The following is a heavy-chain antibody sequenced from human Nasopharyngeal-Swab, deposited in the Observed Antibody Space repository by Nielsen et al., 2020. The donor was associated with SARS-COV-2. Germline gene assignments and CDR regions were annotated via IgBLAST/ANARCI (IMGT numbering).Heavy chain of an antibody. CDR1: GFTFSSYD. CDR2: IGTAGDT. CDR3: AREGELGGSWYFDL. V-gene: IGHV3-13*01. D-gene: IGHD1-26*01. J-gene: IGHJ2*01. Sequence: GSLRLSCAASGFTFSSYDMHWVRQATGKGLEWASAIGTAGDTYYPGSVKGRFTISRENAKNSLYLQMNSLRAGDTAVYYCAREGELGGSWYFDLWGRGTLVTVSS.